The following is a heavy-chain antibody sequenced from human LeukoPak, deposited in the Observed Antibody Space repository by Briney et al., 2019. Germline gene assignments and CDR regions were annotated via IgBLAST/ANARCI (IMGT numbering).Heavy chain of an antibody. Sequence: GGSLRLSCAASGFTFSSYSMNWVRQAPGKGLEWVSSISSSSSYIYYADSVKGRFTISRDNAQNSLYLQMSSLRVEDTAIYYCARVPNDYGDSHMDYWGQGTLVTVSS. CDR1: GFTFSSYS. D-gene: IGHD4-17*01. CDR2: ISSSSSYI. J-gene: IGHJ4*02. CDR3: ARVPNDYGDSHMDY. V-gene: IGHV3-21*01.